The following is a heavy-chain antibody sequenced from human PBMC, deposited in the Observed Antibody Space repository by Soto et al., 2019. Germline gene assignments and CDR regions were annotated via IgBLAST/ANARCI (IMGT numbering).Heavy chain of an antibody. J-gene: IGHJ4*02. CDR1: GFSFSPDGVG. CDR2: IYSNDHK. D-gene: IGHD2-21*02. CDR3: AHSFRVGTVTDGFDF. V-gene: IGHV2-5*01. Sequence: SGPTLVNPTQTLTLTCSFSGFSFSPDGVGVGWIRQPTGKALEWLAVIYSNDHKRYSPSLTTRVIITKDTSKSQVVLTMTHLDPADTATYFCAHSFRVGTVTDGFDFWGQGILVTVSS.